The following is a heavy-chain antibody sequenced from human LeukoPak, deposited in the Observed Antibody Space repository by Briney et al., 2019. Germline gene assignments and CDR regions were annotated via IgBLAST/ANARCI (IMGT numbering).Heavy chain of an antibody. J-gene: IGHJ4*02. Sequence: PSETLSLTCAVSGGSISSGNWWSWVRQPPGKGLEWIGEIYHTGSTNYNPSLKSRVTISVDKSNNQFSLKLSSVTAADTAVYYCARGGSWSFDYWGQGTLVTVSS. CDR3: ARGGSWSFDY. D-gene: IGHD6-13*01. V-gene: IGHV4-4*02. CDR1: GGSISSGNW. CDR2: IYHTGST.